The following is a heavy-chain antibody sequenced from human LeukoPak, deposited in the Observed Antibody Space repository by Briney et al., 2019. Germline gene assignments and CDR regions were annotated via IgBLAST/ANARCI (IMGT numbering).Heavy chain of an antibody. CDR1: GDSITSSGYY. D-gene: IGHD3-3*01. V-gene: IGHV4-30-4*01. CDR2: IYYSGST. J-gene: IGHJ4*02. Sequence: PSQTLSLTCSVSGDSITSSGYYWSWFRQPSGKGLEWIGYIYYSGSTYYNPSLKSRVTISVDTSKNQFSLKLSSVTAADTAVYYCARRVRALERNTIFGVAIFDYWGQGTLVTVSS. CDR3: ARRVRALERNTIFGVAIFDY.